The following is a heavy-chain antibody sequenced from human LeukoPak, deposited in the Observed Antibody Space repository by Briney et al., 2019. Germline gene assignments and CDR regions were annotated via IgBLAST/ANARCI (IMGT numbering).Heavy chain of an antibody. D-gene: IGHD3-22*01. CDR3: ARHPYDSSGYYYAGAFDY. CDR1: GGSISGYY. CDR2: IYYSGST. J-gene: IGHJ4*02. V-gene: IGHV4-59*08. Sequence: SETLSLTCTVSGGSISGYYWSWIRQPPGKGLEWIGYIYYSGSTNYNPSLKSRVTISVDTSKNQLSLKLSSVTAADTAVYYCARHPYDSSGYYYAGAFDYWGQGTLVTVSS.